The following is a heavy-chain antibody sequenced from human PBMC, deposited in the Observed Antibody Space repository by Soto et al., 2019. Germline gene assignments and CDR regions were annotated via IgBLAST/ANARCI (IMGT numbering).Heavy chain of an antibody. CDR2: MNPGSGDT. V-gene: IGHV1-8*01. CDR1: GYSFTNND. CDR3: ARMATFGSLNWFDP. D-gene: IGHD3-16*01. J-gene: IGHJ5*02. Sequence: ASMKVSCKASGYSFTNNDVSWVRQATGQGLEWMGWMNPGSGDTGYAQKFQGRVTMTRDISIATAYMELSSLRSDDTAIYYCARMATFGSLNWFDPWGQGTLVTVSS.